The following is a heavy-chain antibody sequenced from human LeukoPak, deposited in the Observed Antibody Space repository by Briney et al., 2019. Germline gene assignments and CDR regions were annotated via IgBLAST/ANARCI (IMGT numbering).Heavy chain of an antibody. CDR2: INPNSCYN. CDR1: GYTFTGYY. D-gene: IGHD3/OR15-3a*01. CDR3: CRSPHFLTGENFDF. Sequence: GSVKVSCKASGYTFTGYYMHWVRQAPGQGLEWMGLINPNSCYNNYAQKFRGRDTITSDTYISTDYLELSGRTSAKTDEYYWCRSPHFLTGENFDFWGQGTLVTVSS. J-gene: IGHJ4*02. V-gene: IGHV1-2*02.